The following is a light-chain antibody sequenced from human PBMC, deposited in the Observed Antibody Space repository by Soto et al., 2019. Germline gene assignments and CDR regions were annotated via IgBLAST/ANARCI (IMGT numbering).Light chain of an antibody. CDR2: EVI. Sequence: SALTQPASVSGSPGQSITISCTGTSSDVGGYNYVSWYQQYPGKAPELMIYEVINRPSGVSYRFSGSKSGNTASLTISGLQAEDEADYYCSSYTTTNTYVFGTGTKVTVL. V-gene: IGLV2-14*01. J-gene: IGLJ1*01. CDR1: SSDVGGYNY. CDR3: SSYTTTNTYV.